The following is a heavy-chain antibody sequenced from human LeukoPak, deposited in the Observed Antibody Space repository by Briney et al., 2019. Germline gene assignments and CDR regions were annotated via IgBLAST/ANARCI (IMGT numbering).Heavy chain of an antibody. CDR3: AKGSAFDI. J-gene: IGHJ3*02. Sequence: GGSLRLSCAASGFTFSSYGMHWVRQAPGKGLEWVAVISYDGSNKYYADSVKGRFTISRDNSKNTLYLQMNSLRAEDTAVYYCAKGSAFDIWGQGTMVTVSS. V-gene: IGHV3-30*18. CDR2: ISYDGSNK. CDR1: GFTFSSYG.